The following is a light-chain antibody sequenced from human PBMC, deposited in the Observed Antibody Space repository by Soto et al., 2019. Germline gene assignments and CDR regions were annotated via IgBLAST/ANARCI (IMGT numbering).Light chain of an antibody. CDR2: EVN. Sequence: QWVLTQPPSAFGSPGQSVTSSCTGTRSDVGGYNYVSWYQQHPGKAPKLMIYEVNQRPSGVPDRFSGSKSGNTASLTVSGLQAEDETDYYSSSSRCRHYYVF. CDR3: SSSRCRHYYV. J-gene: IGLJ1*01. CDR1: RSDVGGYNY. V-gene: IGLV2-8*01.